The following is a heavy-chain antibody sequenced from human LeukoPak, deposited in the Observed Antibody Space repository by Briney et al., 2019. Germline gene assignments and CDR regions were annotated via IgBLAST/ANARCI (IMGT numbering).Heavy chain of an antibody. V-gene: IGHV3-30-3*01. CDR1: GFTFSSYA. CDR2: ISYDGINK. Sequence: GGSLRLSCAASGFTFSSYAMHWVRQAPGKGLEWVAVISYDGINKYCADSVKGRFTISRDNSKSTLYLQMNSLRTEDTAVYYCASVIRTYGDYDYYYAMDVWGQGTTVTVSS. CDR3: ASVIRTYGDYDYYYAMDV. J-gene: IGHJ6*02. D-gene: IGHD4-17*01.